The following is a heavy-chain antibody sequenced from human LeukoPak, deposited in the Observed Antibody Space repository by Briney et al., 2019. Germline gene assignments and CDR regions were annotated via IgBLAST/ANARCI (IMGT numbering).Heavy chain of an antibody. CDR2: INGDGGTT. D-gene: IGHD3-16*02. J-gene: IGHJ4*02. CDR1: GFTFDDYD. V-gene: IGHV3-43*02. Sequence: PGGSLRLSCAASGFTFDDYDMHWVRQAPGKGLEWVSLINGDGGTTYYADSVKGRFTISRDNSKNSLYLRMNSLGTEDTALYYCAKDDYDYVWGNYRPPDYWGQGTLVTVSS. CDR3: AKDDYDYVWGNYRPPDY.